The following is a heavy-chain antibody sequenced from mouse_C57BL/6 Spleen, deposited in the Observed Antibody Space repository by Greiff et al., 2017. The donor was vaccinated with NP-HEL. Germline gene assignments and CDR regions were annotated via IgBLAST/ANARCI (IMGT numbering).Heavy chain of an antibody. J-gene: IGHJ4*01. Sequence: VQLQQSGAELAKPGASVKLSCKASGYTFTSYWMHWVKQRPGQGLEWIGYINPSSGYTKYNQKFKDKATLTVDKSSSTAYMQLSSLTYEDSAVYYCARDDMYDGYYAMDYWGQGTSVTVSS. D-gene: IGHD2-3*01. CDR2: INPSSGYT. CDR3: ARDDMYDGYYAMDY. CDR1: GYTFTSYW. V-gene: IGHV1-7*01.